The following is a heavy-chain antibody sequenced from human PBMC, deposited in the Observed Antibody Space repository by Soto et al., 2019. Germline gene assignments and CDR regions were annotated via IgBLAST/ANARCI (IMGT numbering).Heavy chain of an antibody. D-gene: IGHD3-3*01. Sequence: GGSMRVSWAAAGCKFSSYGMHWVRQAPGKGLEWVAVIWYDGSNKYYADSVKGRFTISRDNSKNTLYLQMNSLRAEDTAVYYCARDSYWSGYPLVIGMDVWGQGTTVTVSS. CDR1: GCKFSSYG. V-gene: IGHV3-33*01. J-gene: IGHJ6*02. CDR2: IWYDGSNK. CDR3: ARDSYWSGYPLVIGMDV.